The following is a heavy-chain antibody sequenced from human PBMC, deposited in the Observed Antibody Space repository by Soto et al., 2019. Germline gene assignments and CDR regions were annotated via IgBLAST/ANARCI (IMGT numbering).Heavy chain of an antibody. CDR3: ASSYGSGYRAVDY. CDR2: INPILSMS. Sequence: QVQLVQSGAEVKRPGSSVKVSCKASGDTFTFYSINWVRQAPGLGLEWMGRINPILSMSNYAQRFQGRVTMPADKSTSTAYMELSSLRSEDTAIYYCASSYGSGYRAVDYWGQGALVTVSS. D-gene: IGHD3-10*01. V-gene: IGHV1-69*02. CDR1: GDTFTFYS. J-gene: IGHJ4*02.